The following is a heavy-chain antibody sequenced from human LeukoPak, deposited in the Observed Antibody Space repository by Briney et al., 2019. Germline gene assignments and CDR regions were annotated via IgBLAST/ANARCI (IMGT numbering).Heavy chain of an antibody. CDR3: ATEYCSGSSCYSDY. J-gene: IGHJ4*02. Sequence: GGSLRLSCAASGFTFSPYNMNWVRQAPGKGLEWVSSISGSSTSIYYADSLKGRFTISRDNAKNSLYLQMNSLRAEDTAVYYCATEYCSGSSCYSDYWGQGTLVSVSS. D-gene: IGHD2-15*01. CDR2: ISGSSTSI. CDR1: GFTFSPYN. V-gene: IGHV3-21*01.